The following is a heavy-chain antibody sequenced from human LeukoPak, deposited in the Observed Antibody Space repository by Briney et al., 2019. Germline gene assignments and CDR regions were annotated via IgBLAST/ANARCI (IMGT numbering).Heavy chain of an antibody. V-gene: IGHV3-53*01. J-gene: IGHJ4*02. CDR2: IHSGGNT. D-gene: IGHD2-15*01. CDR1: GFTVSSSY. CDR3: TRDLNSGGSC. Sequence: GGSLRLSCAASGFTVSSSYMTWVRQAPGKGLEWVSVIHSGGNTYYADSVKGRFTISRDNSKNTVYLQMNSLRAEDTAVYYCTRDLNSGGSCWGQGTLVTVS.